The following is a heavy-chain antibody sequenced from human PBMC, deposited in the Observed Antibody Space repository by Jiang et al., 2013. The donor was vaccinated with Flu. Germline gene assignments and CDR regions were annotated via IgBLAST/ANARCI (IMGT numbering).Heavy chain of an antibody. CDR3: ARDPPXMAAEILSYYGMDV. V-gene: IGHV1-18*04. D-gene: IGHD6-13*01. CDR1: GYTFTSYG. CDR2: ISAYNGNT. Sequence: GAEVKKPGASVKVSCKASGYTFTSYGISWVRQAPGQGLEWMGWISAYNGNTNYAQKLQGRVTMTTDTSTSTAYMELRSLRSDDTAVYYCARDPPXMAAEILSYYGMDVVGPRDPRSPSP. J-gene: IGHJ6*02.